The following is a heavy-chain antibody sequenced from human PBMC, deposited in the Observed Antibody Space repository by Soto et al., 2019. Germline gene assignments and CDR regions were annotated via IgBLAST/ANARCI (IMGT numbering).Heavy chain of an antibody. CDR3: ARDSSSSLEYNWFDP. D-gene: IGHD6-6*01. Sequence: ASVKVSCKASGYTFTSYDINWVRQATGQGLEWMGWMNPNSGNTGYAQKFQGRVTMTRNTSISTAYMELSSLRSEDTAVYYCARDSSSSLEYNWFDPWGQGTLVTVSS. J-gene: IGHJ5*02. CDR1: GYTFTSYD. V-gene: IGHV1-8*01. CDR2: MNPNSGNT.